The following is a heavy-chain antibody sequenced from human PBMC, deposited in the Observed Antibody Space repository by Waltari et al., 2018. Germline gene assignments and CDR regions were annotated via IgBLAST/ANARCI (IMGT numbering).Heavy chain of an antibody. Sequence: QVQLVQSGAEVKKPGASVKVSCKASGYTFTGYYMHWVRQAPGQGLEWMGRINPNSGGTNYAQKCQGRVTMTMDTSISTAYMELSRLRSDDTAVYYCALAVGGDYFDYWGQGTLVTVSS. CDR3: ALAVGGDYFDY. V-gene: IGHV1-2*06. J-gene: IGHJ4*02. D-gene: IGHD6-19*01. CDR1: GYTFTGYY. CDR2: INPNSGGT.